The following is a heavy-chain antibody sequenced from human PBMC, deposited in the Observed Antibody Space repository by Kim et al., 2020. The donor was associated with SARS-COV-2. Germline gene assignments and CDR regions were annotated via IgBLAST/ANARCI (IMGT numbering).Heavy chain of an antibody. J-gene: IGHJ6*03. CDR2: IYYSGST. CDR1: GGSISSYY. Sequence: SETLSLTCTVSGGSISSYYWSWIRQPPGKGLEWIGYIYYSGSTNYNPSLKSRVTISVDTSKNQFSLKLSSVTAADTAVYYCARGVIVVVPAATTEKYYYYYYMDVWGKGTTVTVSS. CDR3: ARGVIVVVPAATTEKYYYYYYMDV. V-gene: IGHV4-59*01. D-gene: IGHD2-2*01.